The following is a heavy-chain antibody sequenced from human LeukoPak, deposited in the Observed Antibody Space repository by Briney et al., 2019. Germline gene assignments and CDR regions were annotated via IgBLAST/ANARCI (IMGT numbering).Heavy chain of an antibody. CDR1: GGTFSSYA. D-gene: IGHD4-17*01. Sequence: GASVKVSCKASGGTFSSYAISWVRQAPGQGLEWMGRIIPIFGTANYAQKFQGRVTITTDESTSTAYMEPSSLRSEDTAVYYCARVLDYGDYDWGQGTLVTVSS. V-gene: IGHV1-69*05. J-gene: IGHJ4*02. CDR2: IIPIFGTA. CDR3: ARVLDYGDYD.